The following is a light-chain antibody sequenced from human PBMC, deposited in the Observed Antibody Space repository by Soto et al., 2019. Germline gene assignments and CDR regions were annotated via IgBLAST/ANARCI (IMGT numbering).Light chain of an antibody. CDR2: SNN. Sequence: QSVLTQPPSASGTPGQRVTISCSGSSSNIGSNTVNWYQQLPGTAPKLLIYSNNQRPSGVPDRFSGSKSGTSASLAISGLQSADEADYYCAAWDDSLNAWVFGGGTKLTVL. CDR3: AAWDDSLNAWV. CDR1: SSNIGSNT. J-gene: IGLJ3*02. V-gene: IGLV1-44*01.